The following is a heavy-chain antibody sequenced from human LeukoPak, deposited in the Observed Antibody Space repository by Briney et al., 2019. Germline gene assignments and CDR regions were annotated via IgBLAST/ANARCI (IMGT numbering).Heavy chain of an antibody. D-gene: IGHD3-22*01. CDR2: IRSKAYGATT. Sequence: GGSLRLSCAASGFAFSTQWMSWVRQAPGKGLEWVGFIRSKAYGATTEYAASVKGRFTISRDDCKSIAYLQMNSLKTEDTAVYYCTRDTAEFYDSSGYAGDWGQGTLVTVSS. J-gene: IGHJ4*02. V-gene: IGHV3-49*04. CDR3: TRDTAEFYDSSGYAGD. CDR1: GFAFSTQW.